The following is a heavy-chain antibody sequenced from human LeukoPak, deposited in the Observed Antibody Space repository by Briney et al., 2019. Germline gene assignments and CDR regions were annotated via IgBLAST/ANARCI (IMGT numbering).Heavy chain of an antibody. CDR1: GFTFSSYG. D-gene: IGHD6-13*01. CDR3: AKDNQAFIAAAAIDY. V-gene: IGHV3-30*18. CDR2: ISYDGSNK. J-gene: IGHJ4*02. Sequence: GRSLRLSCAASGFTFSSYGMHWVRQAPGKGLEWVAVISYDGSNKYYADSVKGRFTISRDNSKNTLYLQMNSLRAEDTAVYYCAKDNQAFIAAAAIDYWGQGTLVTVSS.